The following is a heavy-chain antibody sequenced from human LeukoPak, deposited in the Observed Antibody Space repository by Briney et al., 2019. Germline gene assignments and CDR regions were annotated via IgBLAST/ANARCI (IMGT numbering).Heavy chain of an antibody. Sequence: PGGSLRLSCAASGFTVSSNYMSWVRQAPGKGLEWVSVIYSGGSTYYADSVKGRFTISRDNSKNTLYLQMNSLRAEDTAVYYCARDLLYYDFWSGYSYFDYWGQGTLVTVSS. CDR1: GFTVSSNY. D-gene: IGHD3-3*01. J-gene: IGHJ4*02. V-gene: IGHV3-66*01. CDR3: ARDLLYYDFWSGYSYFDY. CDR2: IYSGGST.